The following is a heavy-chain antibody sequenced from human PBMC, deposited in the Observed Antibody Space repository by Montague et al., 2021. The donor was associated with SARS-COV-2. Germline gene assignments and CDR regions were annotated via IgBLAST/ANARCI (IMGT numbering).Heavy chain of an antibody. V-gene: IGHV4-4*02. CDR3: ARKGSGRSDLAY. CDR1: GRGTQAHIW. Sequence: SETLSLTCFILGRGTQAHIWRARVCMPVAVALERLGAIYHTGSTKYKPSLKSRVSMSVDKSWNQFSLRLTSVTAADTAIYYCARKGSGRSDLAYWGQGTLVTVSS. D-gene: IGHD1-26*01. CDR2: IYHTGST. J-gene: IGHJ4*02.